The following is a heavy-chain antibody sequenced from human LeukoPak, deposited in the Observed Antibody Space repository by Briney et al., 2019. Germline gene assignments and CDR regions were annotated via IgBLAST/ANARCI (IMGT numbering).Heavy chain of an antibody. CDR2: IYYSGST. J-gene: IGHJ3*02. Sequence: SQTLSLTCTVPGGSISSGGYYWSWIRQHPGKGLEWIGYIYYSGSTYYNPSLKSRVTISVDTSKNQFSLKLSSVTAADTAVYYCATRQDSGWSNDAFDIWGQGTMVTVSS. D-gene: IGHD6-19*01. V-gene: IGHV4-31*03. CDR1: GGSISSGGYY. CDR3: ATRQDSGWSNDAFDI.